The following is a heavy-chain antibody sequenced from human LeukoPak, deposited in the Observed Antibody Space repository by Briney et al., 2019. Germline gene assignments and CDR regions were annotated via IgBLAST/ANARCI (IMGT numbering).Heavy chain of an antibody. J-gene: IGHJ5*02. CDR1: GFTFTSYG. D-gene: IGHD6-13*01. Sequence: GGSLRLSCAASGFTFTSYGISWVRQAPGQGLGWVGWISAYNGNTNYAQKLQGRVTVTTDTSTSTAYMELRSLRSDDTAVYYCAREGYSSRNWFDPWGQGTLVTVSS. CDR3: AREGYSSRNWFDP. CDR2: ISAYNGNT. V-gene: IGHV1-18*01.